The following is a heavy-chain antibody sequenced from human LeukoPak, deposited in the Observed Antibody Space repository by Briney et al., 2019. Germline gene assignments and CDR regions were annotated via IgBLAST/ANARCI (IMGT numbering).Heavy chain of an antibody. CDR3: ARVSLAIGFSRTTHFGY. CDR2: IYYSGST. V-gene: IGHV4-59*01. J-gene: IGHJ4*02. D-gene: IGHD5-18*01. Sequence: SETLSLTCTVSGGSISSYYWSWIRQPPGKGLEWIGYIYYSGSTNYSPSLKSRVTISVDTSKNQFSLKLSSVTAADTAVYYCARVSLAIGFSRTTHFGYWGQGTLVTVSS. CDR1: GGSISSYY.